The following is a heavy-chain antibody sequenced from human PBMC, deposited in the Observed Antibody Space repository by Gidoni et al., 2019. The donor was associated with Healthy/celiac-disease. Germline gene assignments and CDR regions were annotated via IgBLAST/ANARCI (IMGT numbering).Heavy chain of an antibody. CDR1: GFTFSSYS. Sequence: EVQLVESGGGLVKPGGSLRLSCAASGFTFSSYSMNWVRQAPGKGLEWVSSISSSSSYIYYADSVKGRFTISRDNAKNSLYLQMNSLRAEDTAVYYCARVVPGRFLEWRYGMDVWGQGTTVTVSS. V-gene: IGHV3-21*01. CDR2: ISSSSSYI. D-gene: IGHD3-3*01. CDR3: ARVVPGRFLEWRYGMDV. J-gene: IGHJ6*02.